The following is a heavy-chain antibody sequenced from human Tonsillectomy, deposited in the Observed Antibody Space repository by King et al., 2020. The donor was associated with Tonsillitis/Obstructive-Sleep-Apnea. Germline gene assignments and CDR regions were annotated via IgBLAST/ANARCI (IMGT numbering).Heavy chain of an antibody. CDR2: IFSNDEE. J-gene: IGHJ6*03. CDR3: AITLSASYYYYFYMDV. Sequence: TLKESGPVLVKPTETLTLTCTVSGFSLTNAKMGVSWIRQPPGKALEWLAHIFSNDEESYSTSLKSRLTISKDTSKSQVVLTMTNLEPVDTATYYCAITLSASYYYYFYMDVWGKGTTVTVSS. CDR1: GFSLTNAKMG. D-gene: IGHD1-26*01. V-gene: IGHV2-26*01.